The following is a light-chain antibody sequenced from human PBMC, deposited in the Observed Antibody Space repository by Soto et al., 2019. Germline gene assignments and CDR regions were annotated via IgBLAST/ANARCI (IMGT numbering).Light chain of an antibody. CDR3: GSYTSSSPDV. Sequence: QSALTQPASVSGSPGQSITISCTGTSSDVGGYNYVSWYQQHPGKAPKLMIYDVSNRPSGVSNRFSGSKSGNTASLTISGLQDEEEADYYCGSYTSSSPDVFGTGTKLTVL. CDR2: DVS. CDR1: SSDVGGYNY. J-gene: IGLJ1*01. V-gene: IGLV2-14*01.